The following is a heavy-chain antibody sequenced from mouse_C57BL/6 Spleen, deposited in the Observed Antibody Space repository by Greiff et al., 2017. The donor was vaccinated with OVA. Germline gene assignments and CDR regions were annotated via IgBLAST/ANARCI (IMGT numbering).Heavy chain of an antibody. CDR3: AGPSTTVPYYFDD. J-gene: IGHJ2*01. CDR1: GYTFTGYW. CDR2: ILPGSGST. Sequence: VQLQESGAELMKPGASVKLSCKATGYTFTGYWIEWVKQRPGHGLEWIGEILPGSGSTTSNEKFKGKVTFTADTSSSTAYMQLSSLTTEDSAIYYCAGPSTTVPYYFDDWGQGTTLTVSS. D-gene: IGHD2-1*01. V-gene: IGHV1-9*01.